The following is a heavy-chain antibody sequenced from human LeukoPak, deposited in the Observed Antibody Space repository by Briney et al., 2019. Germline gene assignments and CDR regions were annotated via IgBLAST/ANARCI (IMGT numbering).Heavy chain of an antibody. J-gene: IGHJ5*02. CDR1: GGTYSSYA. V-gene: IGHV1-69*05. D-gene: IGHD2-15*01. Sequence: ASVKVSCKASGGTYSSYAISWVGQAPGQGREWLGGIIPIFGTANYAQTFTRRVTITTDESTSTADKELSSLGSEDTAVYYCARDRSVVVVAATHGGFDPWGQGTLVTVSS. CDR3: ARDRSVVVVAATHGGFDP. CDR2: IIPIFGTA.